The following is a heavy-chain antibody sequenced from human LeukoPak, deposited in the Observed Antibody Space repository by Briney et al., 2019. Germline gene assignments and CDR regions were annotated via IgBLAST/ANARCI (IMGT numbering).Heavy chain of an antibody. CDR1: GFTLSTYW. V-gene: IGHV3-7*04. J-gene: IGHJ5*02. CDR3: ARVQTGTTNWFDP. Sequence: PGGSLRLSCAASGFTLSTYWMSWVRQAPGKGLEWVANINRDGSGKYYVDSVRGRFTISRDNAKNSLYLQMNSLRAEDTAVYYCARVQTGTTNWFDPWGRGTLVTVSS. CDR2: INRDGSGK. D-gene: IGHD1-1*01.